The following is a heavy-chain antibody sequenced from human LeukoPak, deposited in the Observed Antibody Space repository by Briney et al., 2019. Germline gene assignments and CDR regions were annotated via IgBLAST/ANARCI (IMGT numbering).Heavy chain of an antibody. V-gene: IGHV3-7*01. J-gene: IGHJ4*02. Sequence: PGGSLRLSCAASGFTYSSYWMSWVGQGPGQGLEGVANIKQDGSEKYYVDSVKGRFTISRDNAKNSLDLRMNSLRAEYTAAYYCARGNPGVDYWGQGTLVTVSS. CDR3: ARGNPGVDY. CDR1: GFTYSSYW. CDR2: IKQDGSEK. D-gene: IGHD7-27*01.